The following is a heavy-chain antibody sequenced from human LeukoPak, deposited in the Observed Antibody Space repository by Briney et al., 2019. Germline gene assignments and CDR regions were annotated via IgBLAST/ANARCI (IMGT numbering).Heavy chain of an antibody. D-gene: IGHD3-10*01. CDR2: IYYSGST. CDR3: ARSPRFFGNWFDP. Sequence: SETLSLTCTVSGGSISSGGYYWSWIRQHPGKGLEWIGYIYYSGSTYYNPSLKSRVTIPVDTSKNQFSLKLSSVTAADTAVYYCARSPRFFGNWFDPWGQGTLVTVSS. V-gene: IGHV4-31*03. CDR1: GGSISSGGYY. J-gene: IGHJ5*02.